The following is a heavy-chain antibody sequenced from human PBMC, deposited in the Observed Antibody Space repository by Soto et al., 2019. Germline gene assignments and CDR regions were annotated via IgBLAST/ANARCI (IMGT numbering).Heavy chain of an antibody. Sequence: EVQLVESGGGLVKPGGSLRLSCAASGFIFGSYSMNWVRQAPGKGLEWVSSISTRSNYIYYTDSVKGRFTVSRDNAKNSRYRQMNSLRADDTAVYYCAREWGVNWQYISGMTGEFDSWGQGPLVTVSS. CDR2: ISTRSNYI. J-gene: IGHJ4*02. CDR3: AREWGVNWQYISGMTGEFDS. D-gene: IGHD3-3*02. V-gene: IGHV3-21*01. CDR1: GFIFGSYS.